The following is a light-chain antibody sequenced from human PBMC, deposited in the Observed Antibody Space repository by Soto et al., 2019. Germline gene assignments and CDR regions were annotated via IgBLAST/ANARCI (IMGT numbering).Light chain of an antibody. CDR3: SSYTSSSPYV. V-gene: IGLV2-14*01. Sequence: QSVLTQPASVSGSPGQSITISCTGTSSDVGGYNYVSWYQQHPGKAPKLMIYEVSNRPSGVSNRFSGSKSGNTASLTISGLQAEDEADYYCSSYTSSSPYVFGTGTQLTGL. CDR1: SSDVGGYNY. CDR2: EVS. J-gene: IGLJ1*01.